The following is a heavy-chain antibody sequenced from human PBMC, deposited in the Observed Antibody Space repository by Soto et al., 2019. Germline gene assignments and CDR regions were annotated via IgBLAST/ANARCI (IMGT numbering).Heavy chain of an antibody. J-gene: IGHJ5*02. Sequence: SETLSLTCTVSGGSISSGGYCWSWIRQHPGKGLEWIGYIYYSGSTYYNPSLKSRVTISVDTSKNQFSLKLSSVTAADTAVYYCARDQNGIEYYDFWSGYHHWFDPWGQGTLVTVSS. CDR1: GGSISSGGYC. CDR3: ARDQNGIEYYDFWSGYHHWFDP. D-gene: IGHD3-3*01. CDR2: IYYSGST. V-gene: IGHV4-31*03.